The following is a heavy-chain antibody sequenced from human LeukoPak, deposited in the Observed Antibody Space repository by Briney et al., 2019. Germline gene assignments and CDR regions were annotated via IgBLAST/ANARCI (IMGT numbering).Heavy chain of an antibody. J-gene: IGHJ4*02. V-gene: IGHV3-48*01. CDR1: GFTVSSNY. Sequence: GGSLRLSCAASGFTVSSNYMSWVRQAPGKGLEWVSYISSSSSTIYYADSVKGRFTISRDNAKNSLYLQMNSLRAEDTAVYYCARHYYDSSGYYFDYWGQGTLVTVSS. CDR3: ARHYYDSSGYYFDY. CDR2: ISSSSSTI. D-gene: IGHD3-22*01.